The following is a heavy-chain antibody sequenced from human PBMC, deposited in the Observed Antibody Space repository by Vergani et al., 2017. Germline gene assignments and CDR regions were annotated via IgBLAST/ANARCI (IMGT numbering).Heavy chain of an antibody. D-gene: IGHD2-21*01. CDR3: AKARYPNCKGGNCYSYYYGLDL. Sequence: EVQLVESGGGLVQPGGSLRLSCAASGFTFSSYAMTWVRLAPGKGLQWVSAISGSGGNTFYTDSVKGRFTISRDNSKDTLYLQMNSLRVEDTAIYYCAKARYPNCKGGNCYSYYYGLDLWGQGTTVTVSS. V-gene: IGHV3-23*04. CDR2: ISGSGGNT. CDR1: GFTFSSYA. J-gene: IGHJ6*02.